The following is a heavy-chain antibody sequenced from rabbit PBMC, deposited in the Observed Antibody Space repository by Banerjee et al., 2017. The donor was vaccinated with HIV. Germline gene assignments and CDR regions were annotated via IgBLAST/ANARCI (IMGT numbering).Heavy chain of an antibody. J-gene: IGHJ6*01. Sequence: QEQLVESGGGLVQPGGSLKLSCKASGFDFSSYGVSWVRQAPGKGLEWIGYITYGGSAYYASWVKGRFTISRDNAQNTVDLQMNSLTAADTATYFCARLSGWGGDLWGQGTLVTVS. CDR2: ITYGGSA. CDR1: GFDFSSYG. CDR3: ARLSGWGGDL. V-gene: IGHV1S47*01. D-gene: IGHD4-1*01.